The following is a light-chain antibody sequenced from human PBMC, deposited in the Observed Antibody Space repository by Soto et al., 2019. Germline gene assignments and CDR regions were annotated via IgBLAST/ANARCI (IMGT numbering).Light chain of an antibody. CDR2: DVS. V-gene: IGLV2-14*01. CDR3: AAWDDSLNGSYV. CDR1: SSDVGGYNY. Sequence: QSALPQPASVSGSPGQSITISRTRTSSDVGGYNYVSWYQQHPGKAPKLMIYDVSNRPSGVSNRFFGSKSGNTASLTISGLQAEDEADYYCAAWDDSLNGSYVFGTGTKVTVL. J-gene: IGLJ1*01.